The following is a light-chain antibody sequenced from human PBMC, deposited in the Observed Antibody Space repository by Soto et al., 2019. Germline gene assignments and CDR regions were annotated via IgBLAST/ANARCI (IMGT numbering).Light chain of an antibody. J-gene: IGKJ2*01. CDR2: GAS. V-gene: IGKV3-20*01. Sequence: EIVLTQSPGTLSLSPGERATLSCRASQSVSSSFLAWYQQKPGQAPRLLIYGASSRATGIPDRFSGSGSGTDFTLTISRLEPEDFAVYYCQQYDNPPRTFGQGTKLEIK. CDR3: QQYDNPPRT. CDR1: QSVSSSF.